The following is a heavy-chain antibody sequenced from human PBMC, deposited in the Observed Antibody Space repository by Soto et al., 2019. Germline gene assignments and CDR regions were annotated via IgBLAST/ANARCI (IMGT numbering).Heavy chain of an antibody. D-gene: IGHD4-17*01. V-gene: IGHV5-51*01. J-gene: IGHJ6*02. CDR1: GYSFTSYW. CDR3: ARQGSTTNDYYGMDV. CDR2: IYPGDSDT. Sequence: GESLTISCKVSGYSFTSYWIVWVLQMPGKGLEWMGIIYPGDSDTRYSPSFQGQVTISADKSISTAYLQWSSLKASDTAMYYCARQGSTTNDYYGMDVWGQGTTVTVSS.